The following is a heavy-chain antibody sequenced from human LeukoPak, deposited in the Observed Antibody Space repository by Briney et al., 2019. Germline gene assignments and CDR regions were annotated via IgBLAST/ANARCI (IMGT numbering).Heavy chain of an antibody. Sequence: ASVKVSCKASGYTLTNYGINWVRQAPGQGLEWMGWISAYNGNTNYAQKLQGRVTMTTDTSTSTAYMELRSLRSDDTAVYYCARVLTTVASEWFDPWGQGTLVTVSS. D-gene: IGHD4-11*01. CDR3: ARVLTTVASEWFDP. CDR2: ISAYNGNT. V-gene: IGHV1-18*01. CDR1: GYTLTNYG. J-gene: IGHJ5*02.